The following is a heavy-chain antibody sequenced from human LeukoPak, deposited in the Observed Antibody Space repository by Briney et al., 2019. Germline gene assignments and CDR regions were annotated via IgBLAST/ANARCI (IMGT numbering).Heavy chain of an antibody. CDR2: INDSGGST. V-gene: IGHV3-23*01. J-gene: IGHJ3*02. Sequence: GGSLRLSCAASGFTFSNYAMSWVRQAPGKGLEWVSAINDSGGSTYYADSVKGRFTISRDNSKNTLYLQMGSLRAEDMAVYYCAREAPGSGWIDAFDIWGQGTMVTVSS. CDR3: AREAPGSGWIDAFDI. D-gene: IGHD6-19*01. CDR1: GFTFSNYA.